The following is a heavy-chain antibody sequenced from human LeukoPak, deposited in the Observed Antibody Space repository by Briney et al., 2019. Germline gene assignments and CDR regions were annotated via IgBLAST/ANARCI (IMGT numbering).Heavy chain of an antibody. CDR3: ASLPYCSGGTFYHRDNDY. CDR2: IYYSGST. D-gene: IGHD2-15*01. V-gene: IGHV4-39*01. J-gene: IGHJ4*02. Sequence: SETLPLTCSVSGGSISSSSYYWGWIRQPPGKGLEWIGSIYYSGSTYYNPSLKSRVTISVDTSKKQFSLKLSSVTAADTAVYYCASLPYCSGGTFYHRDNDYWGQGTLVTVFS. CDR1: GGSISSSSYY.